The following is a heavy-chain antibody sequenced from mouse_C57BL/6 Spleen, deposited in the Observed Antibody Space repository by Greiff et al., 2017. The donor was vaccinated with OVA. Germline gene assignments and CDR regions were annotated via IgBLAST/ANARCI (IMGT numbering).Heavy chain of an antibody. J-gene: IGHJ2*01. V-gene: IGHV10-3*01. Sequence: EVKLVESGGGLVQPKGSLKLSCAASGFTFNTYAMHWVRQAPGKGLEWVARIRSKSSNYASYYAVSVKDRFTTSRDDSQSMLYLQRNNLKTEDTAMYDCVRDRYSNFFDYWGQGTTLTVSS. CDR2: IRSKSSNYAS. CDR3: VRDRYSNFFDY. D-gene: IGHD2-5*01. CDR1: GFTFNTYA.